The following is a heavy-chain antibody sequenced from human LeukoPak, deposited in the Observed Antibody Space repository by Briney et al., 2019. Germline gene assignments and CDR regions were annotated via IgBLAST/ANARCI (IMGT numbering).Heavy chain of an antibody. J-gene: IGHJ6*03. CDR3: ARGPYYDFWSGYPYMDV. CDR2: KYYDGST. D-gene: IGHD3-3*01. Sequence: SETLSLTCTVSGGSISSGAYCWSWIRQRPGKGLEWIRNKYYDGSTYSKPSLKSRLTISVDTSKNQFSLKLSSVTAADTAVYYCARGPYYDFWSGYPYMDVWGKGTTVTVSS. CDR1: GGSISSGAYC. V-gene: IGHV4-31*03.